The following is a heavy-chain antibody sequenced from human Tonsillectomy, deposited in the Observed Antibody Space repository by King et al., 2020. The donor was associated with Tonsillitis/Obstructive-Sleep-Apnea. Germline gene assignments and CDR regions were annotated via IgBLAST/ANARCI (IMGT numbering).Heavy chain of an antibody. V-gene: IGHV3-33*01. CDR2: IWYDGSNK. CDR1: GFTFSSYG. Sequence: VQLVESGGGVVQPGRSLRLSCAASGFTFSSYGMHWVRQAPGKGLEWVADIWYDGSNKYYADSVKGRFTISRDNSKNTLYLQMNSLRAEDTAVYYCARDRYCSSTSCYYYYYYYYMDVWGQGTTVTVSS. CDR3: ARDRYCSSTSCYYYYYYYYMDV. J-gene: IGHJ6*03. D-gene: IGHD2-2*01.